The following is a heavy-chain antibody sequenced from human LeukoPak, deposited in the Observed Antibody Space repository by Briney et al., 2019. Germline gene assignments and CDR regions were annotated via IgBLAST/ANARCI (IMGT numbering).Heavy chain of an antibody. CDR2: IYSSGST. D-gene: IGHD1-26*01. V-gene: IGHV4-4*07. J-gene: IGHJ6*03. CDR3: ARDTSGSYSRGYYYMDV. CDR1: GGSISSYY. Sequence: PSETLSLTCTVSGGSISSYYWSWIRQPAGKGLEWIGRIYSSGSTDYNPSLKSRVTMSVDTSKNQFSLKLSSVTAADTAVYYCARDTSGSYSRGYYYMDVWGKGTTVTISS.